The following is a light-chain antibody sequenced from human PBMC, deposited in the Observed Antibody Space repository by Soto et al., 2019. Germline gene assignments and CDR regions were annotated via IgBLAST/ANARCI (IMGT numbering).Light chain of an antibody. Sequence: EIVLKQSPGTLSLSPGERATLSCRASQSLTSDYLAWYQQKPGQTPRLLIHGASSRATGIPDRFSGSGSGTDFTLTIIRLEPEDSAVYYCQQSGRPFGQGTKVEIK. CDR2: GAS. J-gene: IGKJ1*01. V-gene: IGKV3-20*01. CDR3: QQSGRP. CDR1: QSLTSDY.